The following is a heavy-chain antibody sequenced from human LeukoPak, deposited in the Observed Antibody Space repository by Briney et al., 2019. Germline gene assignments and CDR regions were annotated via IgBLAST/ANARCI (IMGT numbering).Heavy chain of an antibody. V-gene: IGHV4-34*01. CDR1: CSSFRGSY. CDR2: SDLRGST. Sequence: SGAPAPPLAVHCSSFRGSYYDWIRPAPGEGPEWIGESDLRGSTNYNPSRKSRVPISVDTSKNQFSLKLSSVTAADTAVYYCASEKMATIDYWGQGTLVTVSS. J-gene: IGHJ4*02. CDR3: ASEKMATIDY. D-gene: IGHD5-24*01.